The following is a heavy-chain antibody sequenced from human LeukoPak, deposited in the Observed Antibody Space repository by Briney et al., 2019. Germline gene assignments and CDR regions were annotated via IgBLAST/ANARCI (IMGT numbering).Heavy chain of an antibody. J-gene: IGHJ6*02. CDR3: ASRGGDIVVVPAATYYYGMDV. Sequence: SVKVSCKASGYTFTSYGISWVRQATGQGLEWMGGIIPIFGTANYAQKFQGRVTITADESTSTAYMELSSLRSEDTAVYYCASRGGDIVVVPAATYYYGMDVWGQGTTVTVSS. CDR2: IIPIFGTA. D-gene: IGHD2-2*01. CDR1: GYTFTSYG. V-gene: IGHV1-69*13.